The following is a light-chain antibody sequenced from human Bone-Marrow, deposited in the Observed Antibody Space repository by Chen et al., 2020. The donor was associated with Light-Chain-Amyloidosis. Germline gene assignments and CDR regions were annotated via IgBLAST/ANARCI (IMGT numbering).Light chain of an antibody. CDR2: GAS. CDR3: QQYGSSPWT. J-gene: IGKJ1*01. CDR1: QSVSSSY. V-gene: IGKV3-20*01. Sequence: EIVLTQSPGTLSLSPGERANLTCRASQSVSSSYLAWYQQKPGQAPRLRIYGASSRATGIPDRFSGSGSGTDFTRTISRLEPEDFAVYYCQQYGSSPWTFGQGTKVEIK.